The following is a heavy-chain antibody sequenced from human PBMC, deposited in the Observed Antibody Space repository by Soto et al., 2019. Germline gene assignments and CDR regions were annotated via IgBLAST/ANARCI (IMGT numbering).Heavy chain of an antibody. D-gene: IGHD6-13*01. Sequence: QLQLQESGPGLVRPSETLSLTCSVSGGSITSRSSYWAWIRQPPGEGLEWIGTFFSGSTFSNPSLRSRVTISKDTSRNQFSLKLTSVAATDTAMYYCATTRGLAVGGSFNYWGQGALVTVSS. J-gene: IGHJ4*02. V-gene: IGHV4-39*01. CDR2: FFSGST. CDR3: ATTRGLAVGGSFNY. CDR1: GGSITSRSSY.